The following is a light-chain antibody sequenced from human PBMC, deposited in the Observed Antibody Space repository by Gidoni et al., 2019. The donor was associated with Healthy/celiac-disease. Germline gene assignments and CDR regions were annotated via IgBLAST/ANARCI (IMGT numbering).Light chain of an antibody. CDR2: AAS. CDR1: QSISSY. V-gene: IGKV1-39*01. J-gene: IGKJ5*01. CDR3: QQSYSTSIP. Sequence: DIQMTQSPSSLSASVGDRVTITCRASQSISSYLNWYQQKPGKAPKLLIYAASILQGWVPSRFSGSGSGTDFTLTISSLQPEDFATYYCQQSYSTSIPFXXXTRLEIK.